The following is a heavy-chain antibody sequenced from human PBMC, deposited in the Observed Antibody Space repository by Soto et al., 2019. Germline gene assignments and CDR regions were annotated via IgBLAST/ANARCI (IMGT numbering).Heavy chain of an antibody. CDR3: ATHKITMVRGVTGYYYGMDV. J-gene: IGHJ6*02. V-gene: IGHV5-51*01. Sequence: GESLKISCKGSGYSFTSYWIGWVRQMPGKGLEWMGIIYPGDSDTRYSPSFQGQVTISADKSISTAYLQWSSLKASDTAMYYCATHKITMVRGVTGYYYGMDVWGQGPTVTVSS. CDR1: GYSFTSYW. D-gene: IGHD3-10*01. CDR2: IYPGDSDT.